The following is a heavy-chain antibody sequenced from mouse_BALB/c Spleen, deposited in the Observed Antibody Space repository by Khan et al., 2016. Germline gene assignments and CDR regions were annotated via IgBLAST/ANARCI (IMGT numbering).Heavy chain of an antibody. CDR3: TRHYYGSSFWFAY. Sequence: EVELVESGGGLVQPGESLKLSCESYEYEFPSHDMSWVRKTPEKRLELVAAINSAGGDTYYPDTMERRFIISRDNTKKTLYLQMSSLRSEDTALYYYTRHYYGSSFWFAYWGQGTLVTVSA. V-gene: IGHV5-2*01. CDR2: INSAGGDT. J-gene: IGHJ3*01. CDR1: EYEFPSHD. D-gene: IGHD1-1*01.